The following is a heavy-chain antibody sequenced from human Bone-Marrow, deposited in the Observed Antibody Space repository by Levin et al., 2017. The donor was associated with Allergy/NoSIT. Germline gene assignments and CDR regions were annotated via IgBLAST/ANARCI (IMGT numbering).Heavy chain of an antibody. V-gene: IGHV3-43*01. Sequence: GGSLRLSCAASGFTFDDYTMHWVRQAPGKGLEWVSLISWDGGSTYYADSVKGRFTISRDNSKNSLYLQMNSLRTEDTALYYCAKDGAAAGYYFDYWGQGTLVTVSS. D-gene: IGHD6-13*01. CDR3: AKDGAAAGYYFDY. J-gene: IGHJ4*02. CDR1: GFTFDDYT. CDR2: ISWDGGST.